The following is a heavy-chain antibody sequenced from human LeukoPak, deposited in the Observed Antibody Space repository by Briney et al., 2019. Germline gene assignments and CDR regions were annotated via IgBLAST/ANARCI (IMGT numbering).Heavy chain of an antibody. CDR2: IYYSGST. D-gene: IGHD2-15*01. Sequence: SETLSLTCTVSGGSISSSSYYWGWIRQPPGKGLEWIGSIYYSGSTYYNPSLKSRVTISVDTSKNQFSLKLSSVTAADTAVYYCARGLGYCSGGSCYLDAFDIWGQGTMVTVSS. CDR3: ARGLGYCSGGSCYLDAFDI. CDR1: GGSISSSSYY. J-gene: IGHJ3*02. V-gene: IGHV4-39*01.